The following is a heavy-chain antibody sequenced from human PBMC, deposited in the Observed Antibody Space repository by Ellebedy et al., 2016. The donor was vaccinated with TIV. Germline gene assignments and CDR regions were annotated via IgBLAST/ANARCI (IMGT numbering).Heavy chain of an antibody. CDR1: GFTFSSYA. CDR2: ITGGGDNT. Sequence: PGGSLRLSCAASGFTFSSYAMSWVRQAPGKGLEWVSTITGGGDNTYYAESVKGRFTISRDNSKNTLYLQMNSLRAADTAVYYCAKDLYGDYVVDYWGQGTLVTVSS. D-gene: IGHD4-17*01. J-gene: IGHJ4*02. V-gene: IGHV3-23*01. CDR3: AKDLYGDYVVDY.